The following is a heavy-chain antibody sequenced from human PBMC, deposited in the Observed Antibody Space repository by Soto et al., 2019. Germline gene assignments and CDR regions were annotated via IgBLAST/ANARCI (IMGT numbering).Heavy chain of an antibody. D-gene: IGHD3-3*01. J-gene: IGHJ4*02. CDR3: AHRVLRTVFGLVTTTAIYFDF. CDR1: GFSLTTSGVG. Sequence: QITLNESGPTQVKPRQTLTLTCTFSGFSLTTSGVGVGWIRQSPGKAPEWLALIYWDDAKRYSPSLKSRLTITKDSSKNLVGLTMADLDSADTATYYCAHRVLRTVFGLVTTTAIYFDFWGQGTPVAVSS. CDR2: IYWDDAK. V-gene: IGHV2-5*02.